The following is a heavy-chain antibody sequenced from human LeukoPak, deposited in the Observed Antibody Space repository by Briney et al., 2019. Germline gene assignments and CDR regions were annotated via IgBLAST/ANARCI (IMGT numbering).Heavy chain of an antibody. CDR3: ARRGWGFDY. J-gene: IGHJ4*02. V-gene: IGHV4-59*11. Sequence: SETLSLTCTVSGGSISSHYWSWIRQPPGKELEWIGYIYYSGSTNHNPSLKSRVTISVDTSKNQFSLKLSSVTAADTAVYYCARRGWGFDYWGQGTLVTVSS. CDR1: GGSISSHY. D-gene: IGHD7-27*01. CDR2: IYYSGST.